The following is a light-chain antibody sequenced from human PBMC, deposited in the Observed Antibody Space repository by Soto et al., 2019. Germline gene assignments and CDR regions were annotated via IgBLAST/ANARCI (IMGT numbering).Light chain of an antibody. V-gene: IGKV1-39*01. CDR2: AAS. Sequence: DIQMTQSPSSLSASVGDRVTITCRTTQTINNYLNWYQQKPGKAPRLLIYAASTLQSGVPSRFTGSGSGTDFTLTISSLQPEDFATYYCQPGYTTPRTFGQGTKVEIK. J-gene: IGKJ1*01. CDR1: QTINNY. CDR3: QPGYTTPRT.